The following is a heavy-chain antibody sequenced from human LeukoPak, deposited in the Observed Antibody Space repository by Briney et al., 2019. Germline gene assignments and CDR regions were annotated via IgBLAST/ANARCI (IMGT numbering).Heavy chain of an antibody. V-gene: IGHV3-23*01. CDR2: ISGSGGTT. Sequence: AGGSLRLSCAASGFTFSNAWMSWVRQSPGKGLEWVSSISGSGGTTYYADSIKGRFTISRDSSKNMLYLQMNRLRAEDTAVYYCAKSPYFYNSGRYVDVWGKGTTVTVSS. CDR3: AKSPYFYNSGRYVDV. D-gene: IGHD3-10*01. CDR1: GFTFSNAW. J-gene: IGHJ6*03.